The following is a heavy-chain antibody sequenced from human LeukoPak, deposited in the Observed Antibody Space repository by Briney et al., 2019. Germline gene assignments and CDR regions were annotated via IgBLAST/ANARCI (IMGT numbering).Heavy chain of an antibody. V-gene: IGHV1-46*01. CDR3: ARDRLGDRSYYYYYYMDV. CDR2: INPSGGST. CDR1: GYTFTSYY. J-gene: IGHJ6*03. D-gene: IGHD2-21*02. Sequence: GASVKVSCKASGYTFTSYYMHWVRQAPGQGLEWMGIINPSGGSTSYAQKFQGRVTMTRDMSTSTVYMELSSLRSEDTAVYYCARDRLGDRSYYYYYYMDVWGKGTTVTVSS.